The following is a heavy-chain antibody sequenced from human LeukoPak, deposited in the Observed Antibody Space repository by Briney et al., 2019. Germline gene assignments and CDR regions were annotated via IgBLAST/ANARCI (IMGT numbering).Heavy chain of an antibody. CDR1: GFTFSSYS. D-gene: IGHD4-17*01. CDR3: ARDTYGDLFPYYYYGMGV. Sequence: GGSLRLSCAASGFTFSSYSMNWVRQAPGKGLEWVSSISSSSSYIYYADSVKGRFTISRDNAKNSLYLQMNSLRAEDTAVYYCARDTYGDLFPYYYYGMGVWGQGTTVTVSS. J-gene: IGHJ6*02. CDR2: ISSSSSYI. V-gene: IGHV3-21*01.